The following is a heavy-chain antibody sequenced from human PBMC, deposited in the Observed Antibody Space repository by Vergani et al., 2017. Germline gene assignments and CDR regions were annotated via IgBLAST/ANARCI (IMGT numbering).Heavy chain of an antibody. D-gene: IGHD3-10*01. CDR2: ISVYNGVI. J-gene: IGHJ4*02. Sequence: QVQLVQSGAEVKKPGASVKVSCKASGYTFLSYGISWVRQAPGQGLKWMGWISVYNGVINYAQNFQGRVTMTTDISTNTAYMELRSLRSDDTAVYYCARDLSYYYGSGSTKPSDYWGQGTLVIVSS. CDR3: ARDLSYYYGSGSTKPSDY. V-gene: IGHV1-18*01. CDR1: GYTFLSYG.